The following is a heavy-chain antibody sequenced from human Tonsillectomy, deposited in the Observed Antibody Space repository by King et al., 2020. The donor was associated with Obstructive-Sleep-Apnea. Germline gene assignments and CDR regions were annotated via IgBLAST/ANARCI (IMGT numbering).Heavy chain of an antibody. Sequence: VQLQQWGAGLLKPSETLSLTCAVSGSFSAYYWTWIRQPPGKGLEWIGEINHTGSTNYNPSLKSRVTISVDTSENQFSLKLTSVTAADTAVYYSARGRYYGSGTYYPPDYWGQGTLVTVSS. CDR2: INHTGST. J-gene: IGHJ4*02. V-gene: IGHV4-34*01. CDR3: ARGRYYGSGTYYPPDY. D-gene: IGHD3-10*01. CDR1: GSFSAYY.